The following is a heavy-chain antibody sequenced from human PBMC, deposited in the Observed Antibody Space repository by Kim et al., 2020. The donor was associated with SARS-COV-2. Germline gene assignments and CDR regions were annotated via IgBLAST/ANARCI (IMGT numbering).Heavy chain of an antibody. D-gene: IGHD3-16*01. V-gene: IGHV3-21*01. Sequence: GGSLRLSCAASGFTFSSYSMNWVRQAPGKGLEWVSSISSSSSYIYYADSVKGRFTISRDNAKNSLYLQMNSLRAEDTAVYYCARDFFTFGEVDVWGQGTTVTVSS. CDR3: ARDFFTFGEVDV. J-gene: IGHJ6*02. CDR1: GFTFSSYS. CDR2: ISSSSSYI.